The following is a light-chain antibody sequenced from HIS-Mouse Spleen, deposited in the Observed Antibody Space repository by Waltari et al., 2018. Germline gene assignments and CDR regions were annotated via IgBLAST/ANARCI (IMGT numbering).Light chain of an antibody. V-gene: IGLV2-23*01. Sequence: QSALTQPASVSGSPGQSITISCTRTSRAVGSYNLVSWYQQHPGKAPKLMIYEGSKRPSGVSNRFSGSKSGNTASLTISGLQAEDEADYYCCSYAGSSTWVFGGGTKLTVL. CDR1: SRAVGSYNL. CDR2: EGS. CDR3: CSYAGSSTWV. J-gene: IGLJ3*02.